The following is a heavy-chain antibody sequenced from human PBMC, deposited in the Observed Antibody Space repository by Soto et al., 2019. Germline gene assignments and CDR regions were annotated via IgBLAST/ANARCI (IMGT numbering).Heavy chain of an antibody. CDR3: VHKGGGDRILDY. J-gene: IGHJ4*02. V-gene: IGHV2-5*02. Sequence: QITLKESGPALVKPTQTLTLTCTFSGFSLSTSGVGVGWIRQPPGEALEWLALIYWDDYKHFSPSLESRLTITKQTYKNQVGLTMSNKDPLDPAKSYCVHKGGGDRILDYWGQGTLVTVSS. D-gene: IGHD3-16*01. CDR2: IYWDDYK. CDR1: GFSLSTSGVG.